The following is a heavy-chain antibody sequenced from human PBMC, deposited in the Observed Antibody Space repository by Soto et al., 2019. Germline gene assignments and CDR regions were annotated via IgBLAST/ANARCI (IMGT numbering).Heavy chain of an antibody. CDR3: ARELVGYCSSTSCYARYYYYYYMDV. CDR1: GGSISSYY. V-gene: IGHV4-59*01. D-gene: IGHD2-2*01. CDR2: IYYSGST. J-gene: IGHJ6*03. Sequence: QVQLQESGPGLVKPSETLSLTCTVSGGSISSYYWSWIRQPPGKGLEWIGYIYYSGSTNYNPSLKSRVTISVDTSENQFSLKLSSVTAADTAVYYCARELVGYCSSTSCYARYYYYYYMDVWGKGTTVTVSS.